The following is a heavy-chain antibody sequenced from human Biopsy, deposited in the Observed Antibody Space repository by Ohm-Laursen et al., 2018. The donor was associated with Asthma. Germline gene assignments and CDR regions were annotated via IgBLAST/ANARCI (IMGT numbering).Heavy chain of an antibody. CDR3: AKGYYYDSSGFDY. CDR2: ISGSGGST. CDR1: GFTFSSYV. J-gene: IGHJ4*02. D-gene: IGHD3-22*01. V-gene: IGHV3-23*01. Sequence: SLRFSCAASGFTFSSYVMSWVRQAPGKGLEWVSAISGSGGSTYYADSVKGRFTISRDNSKNTLYLQMNSLRAEDTAVYYCAKGYYYDSSGFDYWGQGTLVTVSS.